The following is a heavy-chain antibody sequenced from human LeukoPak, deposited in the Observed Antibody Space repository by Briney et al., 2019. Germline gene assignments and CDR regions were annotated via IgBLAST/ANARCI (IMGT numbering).Heavy chain of an antibody. D-gene: IGHD3-10*01. V-gene: IGHV3-9*01. CDR1: GFTFDDYA. CDR2: ISWNSGSI. Sequence: GRSLRLSCAASGFTFDDYAMHWVRQAPGKGLEWVSGISWNSGSIGYADSVKGRFTISRDNAKNTLHLQMNSLRAEDTAVYYCARGARGSGTASDYWGQGTLVTVSS. J-gene: IGHJ4*02. CDR3: ARGARGSGTASDY.